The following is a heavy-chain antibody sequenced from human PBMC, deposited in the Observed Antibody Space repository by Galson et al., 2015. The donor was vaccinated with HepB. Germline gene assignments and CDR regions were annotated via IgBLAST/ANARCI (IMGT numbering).Heavy chain of an antibody. CDR1: GFSFFDYA. J-gene: IGHJ6*02. D-gene: IGHD1-14*01. CDR3: AKELFSLREYKVGEIVPPEQYGIDV. CDR2: ISDSGDTT. Sequence: SLRLSCATSGFSFFDYAMSWVRQAPGKGLEWVSVISDSGDTTNYADSVKGRFIISRDNSKNILYLQMNSLRDEDTAVYYCAKELFSLREYKVGEIVPPEQYGIDVWGQGTTVTVSS. V-gene: IGHV3-23*01.